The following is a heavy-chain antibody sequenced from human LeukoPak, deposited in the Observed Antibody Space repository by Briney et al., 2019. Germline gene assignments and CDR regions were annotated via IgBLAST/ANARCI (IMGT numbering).Heavy chain of an antibody. J-gene: IGHJ6*02. D-gene: IGHD6-19*01. Sequence: PGGSLRLSCAASGFTFSSYGMHWVRQAPGKGLEWVSAISGSGGSTYYADSVKGRFTISRDNSKNTLYLQMNSLRAEDTAVYYCAKESIAVAGFYYYYGMDVWGQGTTVTVSS. CDR2: ISGSGGST. CDR3: AKESIAVAGFYYYYGMDV. CDR1: GFTFSSYG. V-gene: IGHV3-23*01.